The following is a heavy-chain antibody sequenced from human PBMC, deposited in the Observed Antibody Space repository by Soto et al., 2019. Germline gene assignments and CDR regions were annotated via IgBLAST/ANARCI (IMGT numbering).Heavy chain of an antibody. V-gene: IGHV5-51*01. CDR1: GYNFTNYW. CDR3: ARQDYNYAYFDF. Sequence: GESLKISCNVSGYNFTNYWIGWVRQMPGKGLEWMGIIYPGDSDTRYSPSFRGQVIISVDQSISTAYLQWSSLQASDTAMYYCARQDYNYAYFDFWGQGTLVTVSS. D-gene: IGHD5-18*01. J-gene: IGHJ4*02. CDR2: IYPGDSDT.